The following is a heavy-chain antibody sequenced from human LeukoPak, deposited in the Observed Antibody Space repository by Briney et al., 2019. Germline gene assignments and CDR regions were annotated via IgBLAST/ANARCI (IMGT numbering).Heavy chain of an antibody. Sequence: GGCLRLSCAASGFTFSSYGMSWVRQAPGKGLEWVSAISGSGGSTYYADSVKGRFTISRDNSKNTLYLQMNSLRAEDTAVYYCAKVTYCSGGSCYEPDYFDYWGQGTLVTVSS. CDR2: ISGSGGST. D-gene: IGHD2-15*01. CDR1: GFTFSSYG. V-gene: IGHV3-23*01. J-gene: IGHJ4*02. CDR3: AKVTYCSGGSCYEPDYFDY.